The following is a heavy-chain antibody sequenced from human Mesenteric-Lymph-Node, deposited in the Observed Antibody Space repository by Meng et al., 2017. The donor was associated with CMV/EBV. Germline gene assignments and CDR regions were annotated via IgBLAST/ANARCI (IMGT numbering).Heavy chain of an antibody. CDR2: INHSGST. D-gene: IGHD3-9*01. V-gene: IGHV4-34*01. CDR3: ARGSSYDILTGYFDY. J-gene: IGHJ4*02. CDR1: GGSFSGYY. Sequence: QVQLAQCGAGLLKPSDTLSVTCAVYGGSFSGYYWNWIRQSPEKGLEWIGEINHSGSTTYNPSFTSRIIISVDTSTNQISLNMSSVTAADTAVYYCARGSSYDILTGYFDYWGQGALVTVSS.